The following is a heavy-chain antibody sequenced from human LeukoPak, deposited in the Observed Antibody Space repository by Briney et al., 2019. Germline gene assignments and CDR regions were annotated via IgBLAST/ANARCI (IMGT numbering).Heavy chain of an antibody. CDR1: GFTFSSYG. V-gene: IGHV3-33*01. Sequence: GSSLRLSCAASGFTFSSYGAHWARQAPGKGLEWVAVIWYDGSNKYCADSVEGRFTISIDNSKNTLYLQMNSLRAEDTAVDYCARGFAGVGSSWPCCYWGQGTLVTVSS. CDR3: ARGFAGVGSSWPCCY. D-gene: IGHD6-13*01. J-gene: IGHJ4*02. CDR2: IWYDGSNK.